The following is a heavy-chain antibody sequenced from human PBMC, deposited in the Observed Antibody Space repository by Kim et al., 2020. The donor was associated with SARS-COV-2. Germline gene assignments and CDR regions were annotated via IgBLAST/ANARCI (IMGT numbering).Heavy chain of an antibody. CDR1: GYSIRSNYY. J-gene: IGHJ5*02. Sequence: SETLSLTCTVSGYSIRSNYYWGCIRQPPGKGLERIGCIYYSVTTYYNPSLKSRVTIAEDTAKNQFSLKLSSVTAAATAADYCATMVRGVICEGPFDLCG. V-gene: IGHV4-38-2*02. CDR3: ATMVRGVICEGPFDL. D-gene: IGHD3-10*01. CDR2: IYYSVTT.